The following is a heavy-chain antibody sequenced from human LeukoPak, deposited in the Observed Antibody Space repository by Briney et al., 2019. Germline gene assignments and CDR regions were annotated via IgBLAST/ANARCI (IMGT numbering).Heavy chain of an antibody. D-gene: IGHD6-19*01. CDR3: ARGYSSGGLDY. Sequence: GRSLRLSCAASGFTFSSYAMHWVRQAPGKGLEWVAVISYDGSNKYYADSVKGRFTISRDNSKNTLYLQMNSLRAEDTAVYYCARGYSSGGLDYWGQGTLVTVSS. J-gene: IGHJ4*02. CDR1: GFTFSSYA. V-gene: IGHV3-30*14. CDR2: ISYDGSNK.